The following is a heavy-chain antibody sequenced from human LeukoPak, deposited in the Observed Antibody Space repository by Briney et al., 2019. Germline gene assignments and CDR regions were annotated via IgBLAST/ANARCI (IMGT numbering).Heavy chain of an antibody. CDR2: ISGSGGST. D-gene: IGHD3-22*01. J-gene: IGHJ5*02. CDR3: AKDKGTYYYDSSGYYYP. Sequence: GGSLRLSCAAPGFTVSSNYMSWVRQAPGKGLEWVSGISGSGGSTNYADSVKGRFTISRDNSKNTLYLQMNSLRAEDTAVYYCAKDKGTYYYDSSGYYYPWGQGTLVTVSS. CDR1: GFTVSSNY. V-gene: IGHV3-23*01.